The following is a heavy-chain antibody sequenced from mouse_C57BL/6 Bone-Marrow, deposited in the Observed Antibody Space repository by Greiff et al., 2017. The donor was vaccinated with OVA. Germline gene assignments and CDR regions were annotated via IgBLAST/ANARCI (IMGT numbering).Heavy chain of an antibody. V-gene: IGHV1-47*01. J-gene: IGHJ4*01. Sequence: QVQLKQPGAELVKPGASVKMSCKASGYTFTTYPIEWMKQNHGKSLEWIGNFHPSNDDTKYNEKFKGKATLTVEKSSSTVYLELSRLTSDDSAVYYCEIIDYDYDRAMDYWGQGTSVTVSS. CDR1: GYTFTTYP. CDR2: FHPSNDDT. CDR3: EIIDYDYDRAMDY. D-gene: IGHD2-4*01.